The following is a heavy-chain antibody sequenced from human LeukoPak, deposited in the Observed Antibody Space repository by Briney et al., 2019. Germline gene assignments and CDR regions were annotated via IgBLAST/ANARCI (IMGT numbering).Heavy chain of an antibody. J-gene: IGHJ5*02. Sequence: PSETLSLTCTVSGYSISSGYYWGWIRQPPGKGLEWIGSIYHSGSTYYNPSLKSRVTISVDTSKNQFSLKLSSVTAADTAVYYCARSLRAKNWFDPWGQGTLVTVSS. V-gene: IGHV4-38-2*02. CDR1: GYSISSGYY. D-gene: IGHD4/OR15-4a*01. CDR2: IYHSGST. CDR3: ARSLRAKNWFDP.